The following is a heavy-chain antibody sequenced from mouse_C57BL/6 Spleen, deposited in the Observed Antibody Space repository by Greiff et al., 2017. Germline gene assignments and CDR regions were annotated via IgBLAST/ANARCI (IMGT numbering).Heavy chain of an antibody. J-gene: IGHJ1*03. D-gene: IGHD1-1*02. V-gene: IGHV1-69*01. CDR3: ARCDAGSPRPFYWYFDV. Sequence: QVQLQQPGAELVMPGASVKLSCKASGYTFTSYWMHWVKQRPGQGLEWIGEIDPSDSYTNYNQKFKGKSTLTVDKSSSTAYMQLSSLTSEDSAVYYCARCDAGSPRPFYWYFDVWGTGTTVTVSS. CDR2: IDPSDSYT. CDR1: GYTFTSYW.